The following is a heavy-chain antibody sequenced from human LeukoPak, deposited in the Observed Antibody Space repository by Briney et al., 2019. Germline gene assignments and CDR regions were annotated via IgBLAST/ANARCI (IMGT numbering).Heavy chain of an antibody. D-gene: IGHD3-10*01. J-gene: IGHJ4*02. CDR1: GFTFNSYA. V-gene: IGHV3-64D*06. CDR2: ISRNGGST. Sequence: GGSLRLSCSASGFTFNSYAVHWVRQAPGKGLEYVSGISRNGGSTYYADSVKGRFTISRDNSKNTLYLQMSSLRAEDTAVYYCARERVMYYYGAGSPDYWGQGTLVTVSS. CDR3: ARERVMYYYGAGSPDY.